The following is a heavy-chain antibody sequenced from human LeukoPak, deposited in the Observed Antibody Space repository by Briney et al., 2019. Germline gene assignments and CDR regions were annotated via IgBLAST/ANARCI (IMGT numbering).Heavy chain of an antibody. CDR1: GDSLSSNSAA. V-gene: IGHV6-1*01. CDR2: KYYRSKWYN. D-gene: IGHD3-10*02. Sequence: SQTLSLTRAISGDSLSSNSAAWNWIRQSPSRGLEWLGRKYYRSKWYNHYAVSVKSRLTINPDTSINQFSLQLNSVTPEDTAVYYCALSLFGELSTFDYWGQGTLVTVSS. J-gene: IGHJ4*02. CDR3: ALSLFGELSTFDY.